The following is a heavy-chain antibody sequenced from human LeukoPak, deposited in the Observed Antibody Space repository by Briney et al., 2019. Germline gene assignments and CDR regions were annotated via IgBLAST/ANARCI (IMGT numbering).Heavy chain of an antibody. CDR2: ISSSSSTI. J-gene: IGHJ5*02. D-gene: IGHD3-9*01. CDR1: GFTFSSYS. CDR3: AREGYFDNHNWFDP. Sequence: PAGGSLRLSCAASGFTFSSYSMNWVRQAPGKGLEWVSYISSSSSTIYYADSVKGRFTISRDNSKNTLYLQMNSLRAEDTAVYYCAREGYFDNHNWFDPWGQGTLVTVSS. V-gene: IGHV3-48*01.